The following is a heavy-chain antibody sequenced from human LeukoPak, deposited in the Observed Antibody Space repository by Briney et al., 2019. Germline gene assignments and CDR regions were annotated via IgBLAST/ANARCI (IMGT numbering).Heavy chain of an antibody. J-gene: IGHJ3*02. D-gene: IGHD6-6*01. Sequence: PSETLSLTCTVSGGSISSSSYYWGWIRQPPGKGLEWIGSIYYSGSTYYNPSLKSRVTISVDTSKNQFSLKLSSVTAADTAVYYCARHGRIEYSSSPDAFDIWGQGTMVTVSS. CDR2: IYYSGST. V-gene: IGHV4-39*01. CDR3: ARHGRIEYSSSPDAFDI. CDR1: GGSISSSSYY.